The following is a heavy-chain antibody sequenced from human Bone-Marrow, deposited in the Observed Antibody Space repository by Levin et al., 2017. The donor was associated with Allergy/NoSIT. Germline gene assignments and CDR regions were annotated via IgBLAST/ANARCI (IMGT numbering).Heavy chain of an antibody. CDR3: ARISALGKKNRVCAFDI. CDR2: IYYSGST. CDR1: GGSISSYY. V-gene: IGHV4-59*01. Sequence: SETLSLTCTVSGGSISSYYWSWIRQPPGKGLEWIGYIYYSGSTNYNPSLKSRVTISVDTSKNQFSLKLSSVTAADTAVYYCARISALGKKNRVCAFDIWGQGTMVTVSS. J-gene: IGHJ3*02. D-gene: IGHD7-27*01.